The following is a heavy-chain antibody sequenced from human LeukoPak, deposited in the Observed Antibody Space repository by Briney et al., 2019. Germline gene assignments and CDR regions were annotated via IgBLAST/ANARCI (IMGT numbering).Heavy chain of an antibody. J-gene: IGHJ5*02. CDR2: ISGSGGST. CDR3: AKEGLYTSGSSDWFDP. CDR1: GFTFSSYA. Sequence: PGGSLRLSCAASGFTFSSYAMSWVRQAPGKGLEWVSAISGSGGSTYYADSVKGRFTISRVNSKNTLYLQMNSLRAEDTAVYYCAKEGLYTSGSSDWFDPWGQGTLVTVSS. V-gene: IGHV3-23*01. D-gene: IGHD6-19*01.